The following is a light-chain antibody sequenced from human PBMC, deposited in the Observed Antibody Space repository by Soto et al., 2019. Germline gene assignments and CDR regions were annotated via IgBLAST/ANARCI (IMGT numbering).Light chain of an antibody. V-gene: IGLV2-8*01. J-gene: IGLJ2*01. CDR3: SSYAGSNNFVV. Sequence: QSALTQPPSASGSPGQSVTISCTGTSSDVGGYNYVSWYQQHPGKAPKLMIYEVTKRPSGVPDRFSGSKSGNTASLTFSGLQAEDEGDFYCSSYAGSNNFVVFGGGTKLNVL. CDR2: EVT. CDR1: SSDVGGYNY.